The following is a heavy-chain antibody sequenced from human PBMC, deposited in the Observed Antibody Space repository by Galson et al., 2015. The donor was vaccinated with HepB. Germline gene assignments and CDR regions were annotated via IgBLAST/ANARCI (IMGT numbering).Heavy chain of an antibody. Sequence: SVKASCKASGYTFTNYYLHWVRQAPGQGLQWMGIINPGGGNTNYAQKFQGRVTMTRATSTSTVYMELSSLGSEDTALYFCVRDANWGPQDYFDYWGQGSLVTVSS. V-gene: IGHV1-46*03. CDR3: VRDANWGPQDYFDY. CDR2: INPGGGNT. CDR1: GYTFTNYY. D-gene: IGHD7-27*01. J-gene: IGHJ4*02.